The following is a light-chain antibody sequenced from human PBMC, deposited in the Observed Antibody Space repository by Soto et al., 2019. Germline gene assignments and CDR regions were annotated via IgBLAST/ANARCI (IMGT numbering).Light chain of an antibody. CDR2: IEGRGSY. V-gene: IGLV4-60*03. CDR1: SGHRTYI. J-gene: IGLJ2*01. Sequence: QPVLTQSSSASASLGSSVNLTCTLSSGHRTYIIAWHQQQPGKAPRYLMKIEGRGSYNKGSGVPDRFSGSSSGADRYLTISNLQSEDEADYYCETWDINTQVVFGGGTKLTVL. CDR3: ETWDINTQVV.